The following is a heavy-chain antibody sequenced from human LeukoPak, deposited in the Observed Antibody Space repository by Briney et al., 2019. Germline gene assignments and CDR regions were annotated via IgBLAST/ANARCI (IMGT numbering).Heavy chain of an antibody. CDR2: IYYSGST. CDR1: GGSISSYY. D-gene: IGHD3-10*01. Sequence: SETLSLTCTVSGGSISSYYWSWIRQPPGKGLEWIGYIYYSGSTNYNPSLKSRVTISVDTSKNQFSLKLSSVTAADTAVYYCARRGRSGITMVRGVNRPFDYWGQGTLVTVSS. J-gene: IGHJ4*02. V-gene: IGHV4-59*12. CDR3: ARRGRSGITMVRGVNRPFDY.